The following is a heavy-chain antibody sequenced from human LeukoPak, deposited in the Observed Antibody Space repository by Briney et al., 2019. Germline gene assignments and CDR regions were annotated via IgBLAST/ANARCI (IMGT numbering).Heavy chain of an antibody. V-gene: IGHV1-2*02. Sequence: ASVTVSCKASGYTFTGYYMHWVRQAPGQGLEWMRWINPNSGGTNYAQKFQGRVTMTRDTSISTAYMELSRLRSDDTAVYYCARGYSSTAYFDYWGQGTLVTVSS. J-gene: IGHJ4*02. CDR2: INPNSGGT. CDR1: GYTFTGYY. CDR3: ARGYSSTAYFDY. D-gene: IGHD6-19*01.